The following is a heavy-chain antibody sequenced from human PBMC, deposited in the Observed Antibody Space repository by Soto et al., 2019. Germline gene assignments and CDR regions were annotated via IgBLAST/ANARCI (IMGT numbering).Heavy chain of an antibody. V-gene: IGHV3-21*01. CDR1: GFTFSSYS. J-gene: IGHJ6*02. CDR2: ISSSSSYI. Sequence: EVQLVESGGGLVKPGGSLRLSCAASGFTFSSYSMNWVRQAPGKGLEWVSSISSSSSYIYYADSVKGRFTISRDNAKNSLYRQMNSLRAEDTAVYYCARDGQQLGGDYYYGMDVWGQGTTVTVSS. CDR3: ARDGQQLGGDYYYGMDV. D-gene: IGHD6-13*01.